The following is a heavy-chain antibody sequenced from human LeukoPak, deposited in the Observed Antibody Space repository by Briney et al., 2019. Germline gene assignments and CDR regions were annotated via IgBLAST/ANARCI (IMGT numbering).Heavy chain of an antibody. CDR3: VKDRHFYGAGTYYNLDY. J-gene: IGHJ4*02. D-gene: IGHD3-10*01. Sequence: PGRSLRLSCAASGFIFSTHGMHWVRQAPGKGLEWVSLISYDGSKKYYADSVKGRFTISRDHSKSTLYLQLNSLRAEDTAVYYCVKDRHFYGAGTYYNLDYWGQGTLVTVSS. V-gene: IGHV3-30*18. CDR1: GFIFSTHG. CDR2: ISYDGSKK.